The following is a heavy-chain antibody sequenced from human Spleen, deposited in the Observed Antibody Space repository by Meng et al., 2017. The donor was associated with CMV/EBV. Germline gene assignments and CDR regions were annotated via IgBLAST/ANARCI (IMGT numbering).Heavy chain of an antibody. CDR3: AKGLSGSYFDY. V-gene: IGHV3-23*03. CDR1: GFTFSSYA. D-gene: IGHD1-26*01. CDR2: IYSGASTS. Sequence: GESLKISCAASGFTFSSYAMSWVRQAPGKGLEWVSVIYSGASTSYYADSVKGRFTVSRDNSKNTLYLQMNSLRAEDTAVYYCAKGLSGSYFDYWGQGTLVTVSS. J-gene: IGHJ4*02.